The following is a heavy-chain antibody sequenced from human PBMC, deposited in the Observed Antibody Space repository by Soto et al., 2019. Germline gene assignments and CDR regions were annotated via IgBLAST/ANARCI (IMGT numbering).Heavy chain of an antibody. V-gene: IGHV1-69*13. CDR1: GGTFSSYA. CDR3: ARERVVITMYYGTDV. J-gene: IGHJ6*02. D-gene: IGHD3-22*01. CDR2: IIPIFGTA. Sequence: PGASVKVSCKASGGTFSSYAISWVRQAPGQGLEWMGGIIPIFGTANYAQKFQGRVTITADESTSTAYMELSSLRSEDTAVYYCARERVVITMYYGTDVWGQGTTVTVSS.